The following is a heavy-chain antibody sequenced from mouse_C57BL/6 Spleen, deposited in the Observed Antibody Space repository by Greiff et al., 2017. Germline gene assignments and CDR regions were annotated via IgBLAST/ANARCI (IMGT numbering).Heavy chain of an antibody. CDR2: IDPEDGET. CDR3: ARSDYAHWYFDV. Sequence: VQLKESGAELVKPGASVKLSCTASGFNITDYYMHWVKQRTEQGLEWIGRIDPEDGETKYAPKFQGKATITADTSSTTAYLPLSSLTSEDTAVYYCARSDYAHWYFDVWGTGTTVTVSS. J-gene: IGHJ1*03. D-gene: IGHD2-4*01. CDR1: GFNITDYY. V-gene: IGHV14-2*01.